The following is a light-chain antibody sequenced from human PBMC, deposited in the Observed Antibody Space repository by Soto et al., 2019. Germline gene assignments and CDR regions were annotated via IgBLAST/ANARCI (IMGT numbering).Light chain of an antibody. CDR1: QDISNY. V-gene: IGKV1-33*01. Sequence: DLQMTQSPSSLSASVGDRVTITCQASQDISNYLNWYQQKPGKAPMLLIYDASNLETGVPSRFSGSGSVTDFTFTISRLQPEDIATYYCQQYDNLPLPFGGGTKVDIK. J-gene: IGKJ4*01. CDR2: DAS. CDR3: QQYDNLPLP.